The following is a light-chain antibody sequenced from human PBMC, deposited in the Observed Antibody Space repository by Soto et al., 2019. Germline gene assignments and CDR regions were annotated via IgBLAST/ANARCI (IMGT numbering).Light chain of an antibody. CDR3: SSYGSGSTYV. CDR2: EVS. J-gene: IGLJ1*01. CDR1: SSDVGGYNY. Sequence: QSVLTQPASVSGSPGQSITISCTGTSSDVGGYNYVSWYQQHPGKAPKLMIYEVSNRPSGVSNRFSGSKSGNTASLTISGLQAEDEADYYCSSYGSGSTYVFGTGTKVTVL. V-gene: IGLV2-14*01.